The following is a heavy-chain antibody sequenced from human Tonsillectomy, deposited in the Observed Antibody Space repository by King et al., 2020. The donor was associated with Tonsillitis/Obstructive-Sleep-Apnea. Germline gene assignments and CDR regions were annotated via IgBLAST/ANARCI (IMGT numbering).Heavy chain of an antibody. D-gene: IGHD5-18*01. CDR1: GFTISNYA. Sequence: VQLVESGGGVVQPGRSLRLSCAASGFTISNYAMHWVRQAPGKGLEWVAIISYDESNKYYADSVKGRFTISRDTSKNTLYLQMNNLRPDDTAVYYCAIAHNQTPYSYADCWGQGTLVTVSS. V-gene: IGHV3-30*04. J-gene: IGHJ4*02. CDR3: AIAHNQTPYSYADC. CDR2: ISYDESNK.